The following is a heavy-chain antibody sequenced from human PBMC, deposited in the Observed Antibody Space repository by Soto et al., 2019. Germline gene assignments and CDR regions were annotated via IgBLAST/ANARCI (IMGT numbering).Heavy chain of an antibody. CDR2: IFYTGST. J-gene: IGHJ5*02. CDR1: GDSISSSSYF. CDR3: ASPKIAFYNWFDP. V-gene: IGHV4-39*01. Sequence: SETLSLTCTVSGDSISSSSYFWGWIRQPPGKGLEWIGTIFYTGSTYYNPSLKSRVTISVDTSKNQFSLKLTSVTAADTAVYYCASPKIAFYNWFDPWGQGTLVTVSS. D-gene: IGHD3-3*02.